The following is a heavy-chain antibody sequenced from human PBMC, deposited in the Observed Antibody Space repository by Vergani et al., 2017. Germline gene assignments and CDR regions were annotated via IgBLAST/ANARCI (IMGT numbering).Heavy chain of an antibody. V-gene: IGHV3-23*01. CDR2: ISGSGGNT. D-gene: IGHD1-26*01. Sequence: EVQLLESGGGLVQPGGSLRLSCAASGFTFSSYAMSWVRQAPGKGLEWVSAISGSGGNTYYADSVKGRFTISRDNSKNTLYLQMNSLRAEDTAVYYCAKDRLGIVGATGGDYWGQGTLVTVSS. CDR1: GFTFSSYA. J-gene: IGHJ4*02. CDR3: AKDRLGIVGATGGDY.